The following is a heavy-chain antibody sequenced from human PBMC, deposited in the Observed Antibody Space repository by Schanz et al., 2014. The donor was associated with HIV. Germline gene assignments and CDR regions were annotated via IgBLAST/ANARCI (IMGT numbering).Heavy chain of an antibody. Sequence: QVQLVQSGAEVKKPGSSVKVSCKASGGTFMTYAISWVRQAPGQGLEWMGWISGFHDNTNYAQKFQGRVTITTDTSTSTAYMELRSLRSDDTAVYYCARDSDYGGISQVDYWGQGTLVTVSS. CDR2: ISGFHDNT. D-gene: IGHD4-17*01. V-gene: IGHV1-18*01. CDR3: ARDSDYGGISQVDY. CDR1: GGTFMTYA. J-gene: IGHJ4*02.